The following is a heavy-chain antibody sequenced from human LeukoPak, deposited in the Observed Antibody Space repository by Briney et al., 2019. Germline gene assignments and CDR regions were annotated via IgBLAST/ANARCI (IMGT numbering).Heavy chain of an antibody. V-gene: IGHV3-74*01. CDR1: GFTFSKYW. CDR3: ARVESGACSNTRCRNIDY. Sequence: GGSLRLSCAGSGFTFSKYWLRWVRQAPGKGLVWVSRINTDGSDTSYADSVKGRFTISRDNAKNTPYLQMSSLRAEDTAVYYCARVESGACSNTRCRNIDYWGQGTLVTVSS. J-gene: IGHJ4*02. CDR2: INTDGSDT. D-gene: IGHD2-2*01.